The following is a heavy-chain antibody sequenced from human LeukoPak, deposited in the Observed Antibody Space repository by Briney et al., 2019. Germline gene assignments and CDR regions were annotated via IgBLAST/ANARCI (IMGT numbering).Heavy chain of an antibody. CDR2: IYSTGIT. V-gene: IGHV4-61*02. J-gene: IGHJ6*03. CDR1: GGSINSTDYY. D-gene: IGHD3-10*01. Sequence: PSQTLSLTWTVSGGSINSTDYYWSWVRQAAGKGPEWIGRIYSTGITKYNPSLKSRVIISVDTSKNQFTLKLNSVTAADTAVYYCARDSFAGGYYYYLDVWGKGTTVTVSS. CDR3: ARDSFAGGYYYYLDV.